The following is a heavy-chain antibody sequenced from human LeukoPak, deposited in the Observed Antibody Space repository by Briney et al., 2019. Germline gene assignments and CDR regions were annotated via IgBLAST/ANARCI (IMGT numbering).Heavy chain of an antibody. CDR1: GFTLSSYG. Sequence: RGGALRLSCAPSGFTLSSYGTHWVRQAQGKGMEWEAFIWYDGSNKYYADSVKGRFTISRDNSKNTLYLQMNSLRAEDTAVYYCAKDVAAAGYFDYWGQGTLVTVSS. J-gene: IGHJ4*02. V-gene: IGHV3-30*02. CDR2: IWYDGSNK. D-gene: IGHD6-13*01. CDR3: AKDVAAAGYFDY.